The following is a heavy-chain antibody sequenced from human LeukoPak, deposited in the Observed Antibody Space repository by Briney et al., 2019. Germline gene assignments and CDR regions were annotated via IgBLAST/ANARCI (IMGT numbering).Heavy chain of an antibody. J-gene: IGHJ4*02. Sequence: GGSLRLSCAASGFTFSSYEMNWVRQAPGQGLEWVSYISSSGSTIYYADSVKGRFTISRDNAKNSLYLQMNSLRAEDTVVYYCASGYCSSTSCAPPFDYWGQGTLVTVSS. CDR2: ISSSGSTI. V-gene: IGHV3-48*03. D-gene: IGHD2-2*03. CDR3: ASGYCSSTSCAPPFDY. CDR1: GFTFSSYE.